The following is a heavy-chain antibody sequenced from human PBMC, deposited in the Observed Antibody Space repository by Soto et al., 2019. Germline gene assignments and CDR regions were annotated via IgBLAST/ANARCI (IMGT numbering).Heavy chain of an antibody. Sequence: ASVKVSCKTSGFTFTSSAVQWVRQARGQRLEWIGWIVVGSGNTKYAQKFQERVTITRDMSTSTVYMELSSLRSEDTAVYYCVEGYGGNSGAFDIWGQGTMVTVSS. CDR1: GFTFTSSA. CDR3: VEGYGGNSGAFDI. D-gene: IGHD4-17*01. V-gene: IGHV1-58*01. CDR2: IVVGSGNT. J-gene: IGHJ3*02.